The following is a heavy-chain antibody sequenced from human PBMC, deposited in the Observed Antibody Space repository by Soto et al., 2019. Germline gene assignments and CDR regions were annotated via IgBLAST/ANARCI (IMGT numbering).Heavy chain of an antibody. CDR3: TRQTTVTTPAFDP. CDR2: IRSKANSYAT. D-gene: IGHD4-17*01. V-gene: IGHV3-73*01. Sequence: GGSLRLSCAASGFTFSGSAMHWVRQASGKGLEWVGRIRSKANSYATAYAASVKGRFTISRDDSKNTAYLQMNSLKTEDTAVYYCTRQTTVTTPAFDPWGQGTLVTVSS. CDR1: GFTFSGSA. J-gene: IGHJ5*02.